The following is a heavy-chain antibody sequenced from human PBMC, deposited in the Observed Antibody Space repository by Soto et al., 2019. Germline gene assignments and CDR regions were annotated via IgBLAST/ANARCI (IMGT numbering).Heavy chain of an antibody. CDR2: ISWNSGSI. J-gene: IGHJ1*01. D-gene: IGHD2-21*02. Sequence: EVQLVESGGGLVQPGRSLRLSCAASGFTFDDYAMHWVRQAPGKGLEWVSGISWNSGSIGYADSVKGRFTISRDNAKNSLYLQMNSLRDEDTDLYYWAKALTDVVSAIPRGEYFQHWGQGTLVTVSS. CDR1: GFTFDDYA. CDR3: AKALTDVVSAIPRGEYFQH. V-gene: IGHV3-9*01.